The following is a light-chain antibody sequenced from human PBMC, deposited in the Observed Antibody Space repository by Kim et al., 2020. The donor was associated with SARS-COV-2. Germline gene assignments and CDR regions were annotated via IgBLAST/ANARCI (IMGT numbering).Light chain of an antibody. J-gene: IGLJ2*01. CDR3: NSRDSSGDHMV. CDR2: GPN. CDR1: SLRRNY. V-gene: IGLV3-19*01. Sequence: SSELTQDPTVSVALGQTVRITCQGDSLRRNYASWYQQKPGQAPLLVIYGPNNRPSGIPDRFSGSSSGKTASLTISGAQGEDEADYYCNSRDSSGDHMVFGGGTKVTVL.